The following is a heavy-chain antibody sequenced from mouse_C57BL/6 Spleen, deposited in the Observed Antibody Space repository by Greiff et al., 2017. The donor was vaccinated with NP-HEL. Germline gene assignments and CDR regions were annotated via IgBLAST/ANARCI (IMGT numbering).Heavy chain of an antibody. D-gene: IGHD2-3*01. J-gene: IGHJ3*01. Sequence: VQLQQPGAELVKPGASVKLSCKASGYTFTSYWMHWVKQRPGQGLEWIGMIHPNSGSTNYNEKFKSKATLTVDKSSSTAYMQLSSLTSEDSAVYYCARYPYDGYSTRRFAYWGQGTLVTVSA. CDR2: IHPNSGST. CDR3: ARYPYDGYSTRRFAY. V-gene: IGHV1-64*01. CDR1: GYTFTSYW.